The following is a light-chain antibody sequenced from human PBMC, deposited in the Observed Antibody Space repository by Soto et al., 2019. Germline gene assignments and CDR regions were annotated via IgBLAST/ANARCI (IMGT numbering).Light chain of an antibody. Sequence: EIVLTQSPVTLSLSPGERATLSCRASQSVSSNYLAWYQQKPGQTPRLLIYGASSRATGIPDRFSGSGSGTDLTLSISRLEPEDFALYYCQQYYTSPSFGQGTRLEIK. CDR2: GAS. CDR3: QQYYTSPS. J-gene: IGKJ5*01. V-gene: IGKV3-20*01. CDR1: QSVSSNY.